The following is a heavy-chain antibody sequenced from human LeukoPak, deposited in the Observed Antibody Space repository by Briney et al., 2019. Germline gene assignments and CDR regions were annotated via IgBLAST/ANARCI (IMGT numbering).Heavy chain of an antibody. CDR3: ARESNGDYSDY. CDR2: IYSSGST. Sequence: SETLSLTCTVSGGSISSYYWSWIRQPPGKGLEWIGYIYSSGSTSYNPSLKSRVTMSIDTSKNQFSLKVKSVTAADTAVYYRARESNGDYSDYWGQGTLVTVSS. CDR1: GGSISSYY. D-gene: IGHD4-17*01. V-gene: IGHV4-59*01. J-gene: IGHJ4*02.